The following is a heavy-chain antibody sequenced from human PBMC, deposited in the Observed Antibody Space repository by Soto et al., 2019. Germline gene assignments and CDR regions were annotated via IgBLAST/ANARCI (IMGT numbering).Heavy chain of an antibody. J-gene: IGHJ6*03. CDR2: ISGSGGST. V-gene: IGHV3-23*01. CDR1: GFTFSSYA. D-gene: IGHD4-17*01. Sequence: QPGGSLRLSCAASGFTFSSYAMSWVRQAPGKGLEWVSAISGSGGSTYYADSVKGRFTISRDNSKNTLYLQMNSLRAEDTAVYYCAKDWLGLRRAYYYYYMDVWGKGTTVTVSS. CDR3: AKDWLGLRRAYYYYYMDV.